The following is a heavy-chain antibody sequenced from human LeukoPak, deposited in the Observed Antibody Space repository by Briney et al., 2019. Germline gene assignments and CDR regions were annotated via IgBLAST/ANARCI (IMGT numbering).Heavy chain of an antibody. J-gene: IGHJ1*01. D-gene: IGHD1-14*01. CDR1: GGSISSYY. CDR2: TYYSGST. Sequence: SETLSLTCTVSGGSISSYYWSWIRQPPGKGLEWIGYTYYSGSTNYNPSLKSRVTISVDTSKNQFSLKLSSVTAADTAVYYCARTSWSHHAEYFQHWGQGTLVTVSS. V-gene: IGHV4-59*01. CDR3: ARTSWSHHAEYFQH.